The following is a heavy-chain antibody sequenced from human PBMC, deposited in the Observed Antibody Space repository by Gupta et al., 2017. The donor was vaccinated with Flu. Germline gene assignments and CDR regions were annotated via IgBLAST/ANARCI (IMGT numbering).Heavy chain of an antibody. CDR1: GYTFSGYY. D-gene: IGHD6-19*01. J-gene: IGHJ6*02. CDR3: SWSYSSDWSDPMDV. CDR2: INPNTGAT. V-gene: IGHV1-2*02. Sequence: QVHLEQSGAVVKRPGASVTVSCEASGYTFSGYYMPWVRQAPGQGLEWMGWINPNTGATNYAQNFQGRITVTWDTSSGTNYMELSRLRSADTAVYFCSWSYSSDWSDPMDVWGQGTPVTIFS.